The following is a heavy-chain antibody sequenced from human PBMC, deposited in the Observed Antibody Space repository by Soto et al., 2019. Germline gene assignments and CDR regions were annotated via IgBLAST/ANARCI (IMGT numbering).Heavy chain of an antibody. CDR2: INLSVRT. V-gene: IGHV4-34*01. D-gene: IGHD3-10*01. Sequence: QVQLQQWGAGLLKPSETLSLTCAVYGGSFSNYYWSWIRQPPGKGLEWIGEINLSVRTNYNPSLKSRVTMSLDTSKNQFSRKLSSVTAADTAVYYCAKGGGSLWSWGQGTLVTVSS. CDR3: AKGGGSLWS. CDR1: GGSFSNYY. J-gene: IGHJ5*02.